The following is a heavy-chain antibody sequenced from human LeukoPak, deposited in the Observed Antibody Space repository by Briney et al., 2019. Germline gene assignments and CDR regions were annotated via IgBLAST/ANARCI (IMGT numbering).Heavy chain of an antibody. V-gene: IGHV3-7*01. CDR2: IKGDESKK. D-gene: IGHD1-26*01. Sequence: GGSLRLSCAVSGFTFSSNWMTWVRQAPGKGLEWVANIKGDESKKYYVDSVKGRFTISRDNAKNSLYLQMNSLSAEDTAVYYCVGGSYHDYWGQGTLVTVSS. CDR1: GFTFSSNW. CDR3: VGGSYHDY. J-gene: IGHJ4*02.